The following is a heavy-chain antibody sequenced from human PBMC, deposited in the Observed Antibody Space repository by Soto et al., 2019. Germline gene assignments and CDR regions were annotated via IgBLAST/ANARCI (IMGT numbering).Heavy chain of an antibody. D-gene: IGHD2-15*01. J-gene: IGHJ5*02. CDR1: GGSFSDFA. V-gene: IGHV1-69*01. Sequence: QVQLVQSGPEVRRPGSSVKVPCKASGGSFSDFAISWVRQAPGQGLEWMGGVIPIFGTPKYAQKFQGRITIIADEHTNTAYMELSSLTSEDTAVYYCARDCRGGTCFPKWFDPWGQGTLVTVSS. CDR2: VIPIFGTP. CDR3: ARDCRGGTCFPKWFDP.